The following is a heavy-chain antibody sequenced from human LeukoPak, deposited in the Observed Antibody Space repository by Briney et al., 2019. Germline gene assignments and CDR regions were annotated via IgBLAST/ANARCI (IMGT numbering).Heavy chain of an antibody. CDR3: ASDRSGYYYPYY. Sequence: PSETLSLTCIVSGGSISRYYWSWIRQPPGKGLEWIGYIHHSGSTNYNPFLKSRVTISVDTSKNQFSLKLSSVTAADTAVYYCASDRSGYYYPYYWGQGTLVTVSS. V-gene: IGHV4-59*08. CDR2: IHHSGST. CDR1: GGSISRYY. J-gene: IGHJ4*02. D-gene: IGHD3-22*01.